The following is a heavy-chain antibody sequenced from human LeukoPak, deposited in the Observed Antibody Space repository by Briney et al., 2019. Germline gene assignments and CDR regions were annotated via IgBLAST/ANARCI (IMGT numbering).Heavy chain of an antibody. CDR2: INPNSGGT. J-gene: IGHJ5*02. CDR1: GYTFTGYY. Sequence: GASVKVSCKASGYTFTGYYMHWVRQAPGQGLEWMGRINPNSGGTNYAQKFQGRVTTTRDTSISTAYMELSRLRSDDTAVYYCARVRRSTVTTAWFDPWGQGTLVTVSS. D-gene: IGHD4-17*01. CDR3: ARVRRSTVTTAWFDP. V-gene: IGHV1-2*06.